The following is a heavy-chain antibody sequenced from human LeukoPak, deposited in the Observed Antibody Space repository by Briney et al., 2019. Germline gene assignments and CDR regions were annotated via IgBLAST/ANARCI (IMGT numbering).Heavy chain of an antibody. J-gene: IGHJ3*02. D-gene: IGHD1-26*01. Sequence: ASVKVSCKASGYTFTGYYMHWVRQAPGQGLEWMGWINPNSGGTNYAHKFQGWVTMTRDTSITTAYMELSRLRSHDTAVYYCARAGIVGAKPLGLRSDFDIWGQGTMVTVSS. CDR3: ARAGIVGAKPLGLRSDFDI. CDR2: INPNSGGT. V-gene: IGHV1-2*04. CDR1: GYTFTGYY.